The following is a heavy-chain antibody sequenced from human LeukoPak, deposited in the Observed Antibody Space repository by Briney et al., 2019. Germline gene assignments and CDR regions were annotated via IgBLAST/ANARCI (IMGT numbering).Heavy chain of an antibody. V-gene: IGHV3-21*01. J-gene: IGHJ5*02. CDR1: GFTFSSYS. CDR3: ARGYCSGGSCYRLGSFDP. CDR2: ISSSSSYI. Sequence: GGSLRLSCAASGFTFSSYSMNWVRQAPGKGLEWVSSISSSSSYINYADSVKGRFTISRDNAKSSLYLQMNSLRAEDTAVYYCARGYCSGGSCYRLGSFDPWGQGTLVTVSS. D-gene: IGHD2-15*01.